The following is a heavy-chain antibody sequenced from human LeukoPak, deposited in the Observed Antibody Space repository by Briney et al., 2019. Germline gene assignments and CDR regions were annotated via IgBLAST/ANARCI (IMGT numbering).Heavy chain of an antibody. CDR1: GFTFSSYG. Sequence: GGSLRLSCAASGFTFSSYGMHWVRQAPGKGLEGVAFIRYDGSNKYYADSVKGRFTISRDNSKNTLYLQMNSLRAEDTAVYYCAKDSGDQYSSGSYFSYYYYIDVWGKGTTVTISS. D-gene: IGHD6-19*01. J-gene: IGHJ6*03. CDR3: AKDSGDQYSSGSYFSYYYYIDV. V-gene: IGHV3-30*02. CDR2: IRYDGSNK.